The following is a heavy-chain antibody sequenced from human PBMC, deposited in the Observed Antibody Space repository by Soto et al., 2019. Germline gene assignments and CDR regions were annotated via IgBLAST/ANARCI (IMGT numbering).Heavy chain of an antibody. V-gene: IGHV3-15*07. CDR2: IKSKISGGTT. CDR3: TTNYIIGITNDAFDI. J-gene: IGHJ3*02. D-gene: IGHD1-7*01. Sequence: PWGSLGLSCAASGFNFNYAWVNWVRQAPRKGLEWVGRIKSKISGGTTDYAAPVKGRFTISRDDSKNTLYLQMTSLKTDDTAIYYCTTNYIIGITNDAFDIWGQGTLVTVSS. CDR1: GFNFNYAW.